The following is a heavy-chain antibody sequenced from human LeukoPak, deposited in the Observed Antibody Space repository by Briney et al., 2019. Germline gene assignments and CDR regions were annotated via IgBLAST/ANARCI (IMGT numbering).Heavy chain of an antibody. V-gene: IGHV1-18*01. CDR1: GYTFTSYG. Sequence: ASVKVSCKASGYTFTSYGISWVRQAPGQGLEWMGWISAYNGNTNYAQKLQSRVTMTTDTSTSTAYMELRSLRSDDTAVYYCARAMITIFGVVNQYFQHWGQGTLVTVSS. CDR3: ARAMITIFGVVNQYFQH. CDR2: ISAYNGNT. D-gene: IGHD3-3*01. J-gene: IGHJ1*01.